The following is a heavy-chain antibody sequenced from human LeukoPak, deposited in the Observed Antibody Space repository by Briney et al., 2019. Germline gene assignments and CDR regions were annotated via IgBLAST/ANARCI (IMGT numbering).Heavy chain of an antibody. CDR2: ISYDGSNK. V-gene: IGHV3-30*18. CDR3: AKDVSSGPPIYYFDY. J-gene: IGHJ4*02. CDR1: GFTFSSYG. Sequence: GGSLRLSCAASGFTFSSYGMHWVRQAPGKGLEWVAVISYDGSNKYYADSVKGRFTISRDNSKNTLYLQMNSLRAEDTAVYYCAKDVSSGPPIYYFDYWGQGTLVTVSS. D-gene: IGHD6-19*01.